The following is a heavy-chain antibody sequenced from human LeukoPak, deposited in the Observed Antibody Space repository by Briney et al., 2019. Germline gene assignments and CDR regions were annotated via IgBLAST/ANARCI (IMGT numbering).Heavy chain of an antibody. CDR2: IYSGGST. V-gene: IGHV3-53*01. Sequence: PGGSLRLSCAASGFTVSSNYLSWVRQAPGKGLEWVSLIYSGGSTFYADSVKGRFTISRDNSKNTLYLQMDSLRAEDTAVYYCVRSTAVAAPFDYWGQGTLVTVSS. J-gene: IGHJ4*02. D-gene: IGHD6-19*01. CDR3: VRSTAVAAPFDY. CDR1: GFTVSSNY.